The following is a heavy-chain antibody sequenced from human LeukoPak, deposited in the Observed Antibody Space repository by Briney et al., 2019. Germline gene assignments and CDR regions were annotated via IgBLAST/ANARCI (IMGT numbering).Heavy chain of an antibody. CDR2: FYSGDST. J-gene: IGHJ4*02. CDR3: ARQTSKYYYAN. D-gene: IGHD2/OR15-2a*01. Sequence: GGSLRLSCAASGFTINSKYMSWVRQARGKGLEWVSVFYSGDSTYYTDSVKGRFTISRDNYKNTLYLQMNSLRAEDTAVYYCARQTSKYYYANWGQGTLVTVSS. CDR1: GFTINSKY. V-gene: IGHV3-66*04.